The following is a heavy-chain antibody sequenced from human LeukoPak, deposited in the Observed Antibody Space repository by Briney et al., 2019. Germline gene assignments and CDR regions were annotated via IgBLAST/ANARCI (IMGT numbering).Heavy chain of an antibody. CDR1: GGSISSYY. Sequence: SETLSLTCTVSGGSISSYYWSWIRQPPGKGLEWIGYIYYSGSTNYNPSLKSRVTISVDTSKNQFSLKLSSVAAADTAVYYCARQYSSSWIDYWGQGTLVTVSS. J-gene: IGHJ4*02. CDR2: IYYSGST. D-gene: IGHD6-13*01. CDR3: ARQYSSSWIDY. V-gene: IGHV4-59*08.